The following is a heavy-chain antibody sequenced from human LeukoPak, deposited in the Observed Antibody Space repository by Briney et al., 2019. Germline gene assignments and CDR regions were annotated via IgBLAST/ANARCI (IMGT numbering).Heavy chain of an antibody. V-gene: IGHV3-11*03. CDR1: GFTFSDYY. CDR3: TRITVVAGNTYLADY. D-gene: IGHD6-19*01. CDR2: ISGSSSYT. J-gene: IGHJ4*02. Sequence: GGSLRLSCAASGFTFSDYYMSWIRQVPGKGLEWVSYISGSSSYTNYADSAKGRFTISRDNANNSLYLQMNSLRAEDTAVYYCTRITVVAGNTYLADYWGQGTLVTVSS.